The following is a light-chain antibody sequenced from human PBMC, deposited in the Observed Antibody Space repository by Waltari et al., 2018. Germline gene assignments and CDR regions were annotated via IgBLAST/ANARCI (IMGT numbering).Light chain of an antibody. CDR3: QHSYDYPCT. CDR2: AAS. V-gene: IGKV1-6*01. Sequence: IQMTQSPSALSASVGDRVTISCRASHNIYVNLAWYQQKPGKAPKLLIYAASSLQSGIPSRFSGSGSGTDFTLTISSLQPEDSAAYYCQHSYDYPCTFGQGTKVEIK. CDR1: HNIYVN. J-gene: IGKJ2*02.